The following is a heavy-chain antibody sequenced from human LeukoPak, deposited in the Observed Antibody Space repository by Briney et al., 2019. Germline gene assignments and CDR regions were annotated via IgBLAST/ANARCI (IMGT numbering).Heavy chain of an antibody. V-gene: IGHV3-23*01. J-gene: IGHJ4*02. CDR3: AKTDVDYDILTVSYFDY. Sequence: GGSLRLSCAASGFTFSSYAMSWVRQAPGKGLEWVSAISSSSGNTYYADSVKGRFTISRDNSKNTLYLQMNSLRAEDTAVYYCAKTDVDYDILTVSYFDYWGQGTLVTVSS. D-gene: IGHD3-9*01. CDR2: ISSSSGNT. CDR1: GFTFSSYA.